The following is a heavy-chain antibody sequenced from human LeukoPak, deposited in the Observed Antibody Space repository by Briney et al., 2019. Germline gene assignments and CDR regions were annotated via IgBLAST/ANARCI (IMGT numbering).Heavy chain of an antibody. CDR3: ARDLTGEKDY. CDR2: INREGSTT. Sequence: PGGSLRLSCAASGXTLSDYWLHWARQAPGQGLVWVSRINREGSTTTYADSVKGRFTISRDNAKNTLYLQMSSLRAEDMAVYYCARDLTGEKDYWGQGTLVTVSS. V-gene: IGHV3-74*01. J-gene: IGHJ4*02. D-gene: IGHD7-27*01. CDR1: GXTLSDYW.